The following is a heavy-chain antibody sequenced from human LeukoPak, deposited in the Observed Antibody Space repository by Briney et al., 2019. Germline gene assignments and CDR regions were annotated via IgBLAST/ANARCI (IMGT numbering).Heavy chain of an antibody. CDR1: GGTFSSYA. Sequence: SVKVSCKASGGTFSSYAISWVRQAPGQGLEWMGRIIPIFGTANYAQKFQGRVTITTDESTSTAYMELSSLRSEDTAVYYCASRGYCSGGSCYSVAFDIWGQGTMVTVSS. D-gene: IGHD2-15*01. J-gene: IGHJ3*02. V-gene: IGHV1-69*05. CDR3: ASRGYCSGGSCYSVAFDI. CDR2: IIPIFGTA.